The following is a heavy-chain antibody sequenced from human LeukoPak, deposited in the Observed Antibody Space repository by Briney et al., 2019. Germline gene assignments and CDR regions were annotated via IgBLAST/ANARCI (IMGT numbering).Heavy chain of an antibody. J-gene: IGHJ3*02. V-gene: IGHV3-48*03. CDR1: GFTFSSYE. Sequence: GGSLRLSCAASGFTFSSYEMNWVRQAPGKGLGGVSYISSSGSTIYYEDSVKGRFTISRDNAKNSLYLQMNSLRAEDTAVYYCATRYQLLRGGAFDIWGQGTMVTVSS. CDR2: ISSSGSTI. CDR3: ATRYQLLRGGAFDI. D-gene: IGHD2-2*01.